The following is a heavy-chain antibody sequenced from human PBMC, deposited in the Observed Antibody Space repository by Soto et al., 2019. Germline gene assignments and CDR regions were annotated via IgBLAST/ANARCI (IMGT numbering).Heavy chain of an antibody. D-gene: IGHD5-12*01. CDR2: ISGSGFKK. V-gene: IGHV3-21*01. CDR1: GFIFENFG. Sequence: GGSLRLSCAASGFIFENFGMRWVRQAPGKGLEWISSISGSGFKKYYADSVKGRFTISRDNAKNSLYLQMNSLRAEDTAVYYCARDLPYSGYDYFQGGGMDVWGQGTTVTVSS. CDR3: ARDLPYSGYDYFQGGGMDV. J-gene: IGHJ6*02.